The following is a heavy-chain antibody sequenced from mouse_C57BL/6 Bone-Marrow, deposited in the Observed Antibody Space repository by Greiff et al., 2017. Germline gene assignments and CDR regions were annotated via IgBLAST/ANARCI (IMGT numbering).Heavy chain of an antibody. Sequence: QVQLQQPGAELVKPGASVKMSCKASGYTFTSYWITWVKPRPGQGLEWIGDIYPGSGSTNYNEKLKSKATLTVDTSSSTAYMQLSSLTSADSAVYYCARKWYDYDAWFAYWGQGTLVTVSA. D-gene: IGHD2-4*01. J-gene: IGHJ3*01. CDR3: ARKWYDYDAWFAY. CDR1: GYTFTSYW. CDR2: IYPGSGST. V-gene: IGHV1-55*01.